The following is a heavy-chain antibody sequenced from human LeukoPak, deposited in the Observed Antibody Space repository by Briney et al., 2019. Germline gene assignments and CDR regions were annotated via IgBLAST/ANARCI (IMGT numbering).Heavy chain of an antibody. CDR2: ISSSSGTI. Sequence: GGSLRLSCAASGFTFSSYSMNWVRQAPGKGLEWVSYISSSSGTIYYADSVKGRFTISRDNAKNSLYLQMNSLRAEDTAVYYCARRSYYDIPPDAFDIWGQGTMVTVSS. D-gene: IGHD3-9*01. V-gene: IGHV3-48*04. CDR1: GFTFSSYS. CDR3: ARRSYYDIPPDAFDI. J-gene: IGHJ3*02.